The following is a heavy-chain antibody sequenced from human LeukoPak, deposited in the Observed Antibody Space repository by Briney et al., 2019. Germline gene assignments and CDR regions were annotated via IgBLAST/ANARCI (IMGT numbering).Heavy chain of an antibody. CDR3: ARTSHYYDSSGYYSPFDY. V-gene: IGHV4-34*01. D-gene: IGHD3-22*01. J-gene: IGHJ4*02. CDR1: GGSFSGHY. CDR2: INHSGSP. Sequence: KPSETLSLTCAVYGGSFSGHYWSLIRQPPGKGLEWIGEINHSGSPNYNPSLKSRVTISVDTSKNQFSLNLTSVTAADTAVYYCARTSHYYDSSGYYSPFDYWGQGTLVTVSS.